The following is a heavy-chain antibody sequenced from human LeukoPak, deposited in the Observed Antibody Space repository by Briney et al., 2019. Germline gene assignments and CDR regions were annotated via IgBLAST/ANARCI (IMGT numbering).Heavy chain of an antibody. Sequence: PGASVTVSCKASGYTFTSYGISWVRQAPGQGLEWMGGIIPIFGSANYAQKFQGRVTITADESTSTAYMELSSLRSEDTAVYYCARDEGYSYGNYGMDVWGKGTTVTVSS. CDR3: ARDEGYSYGNYGMDV. CDR1: GYTFTSYG. CDR2: IIPIFGSA. D-gene: IGHD5-18*01. J-gene: IGHJ6*04. V-gene: IGHV1-69*13.